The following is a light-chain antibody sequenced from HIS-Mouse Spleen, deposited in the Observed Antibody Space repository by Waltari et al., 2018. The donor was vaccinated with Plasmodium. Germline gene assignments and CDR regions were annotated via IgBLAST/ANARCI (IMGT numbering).Light chain of an antibody. CDR3: QVWDSSTVV. CDR2: RDR. CDR1: HIGRKN. J-gene: IGLJ2*01. Sequence: SYELTQPLSVSVALGQPARLNCGGNHIGRKNGHWYQQKPGQAPVLVLYRDRDRPAGIPERCSGSTSGNTATLTISRAQAGDEADYYCQVWDSSTVVFGGGTKLTVL. V-gene: IGLV3-9*01.